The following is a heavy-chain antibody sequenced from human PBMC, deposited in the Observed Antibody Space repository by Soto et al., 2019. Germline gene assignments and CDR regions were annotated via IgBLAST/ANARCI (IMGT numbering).Heavy chain of an antibody. Sequence: SETLSLTCTVSGGSISSYYWSWIRQPPGKGLEWIGYIYYSGSTNYNHSLKSRVTISVETSKNQFSLKLSSVTAADTAVYYCARDRRLDFYYYGMDGWGQGTTVTVSS. J-gene: IGHJ6*02. CDR1: GGSISSYY. CDR3: ARDRRLDFYYYGMDG. V-gene: IGHV4-59*01. CDR2: IYYSGST.